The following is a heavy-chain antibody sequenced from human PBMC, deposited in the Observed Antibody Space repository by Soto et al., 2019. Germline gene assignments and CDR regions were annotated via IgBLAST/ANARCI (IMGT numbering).Heavy chain of an antibody. CDR1: GFTFSSYS. D-gene: IGHD5-18*01. CDR3: ARDRSYGVGYYYGMDV. J-gene: IGHJ6*02. CDR2: ISSSSSTI. V-gene: IGHV3-48*01. Sequence: GGSLRLSCAASGFTFSSYSMNWVRQAPGKGLEWVSYISSSSSTIYYADSVKGRFTISRDNAKNSLYLQMNSLRAEDTAVYYCARDRSYGVGYYYGMDVWGQGTTVTVSS.